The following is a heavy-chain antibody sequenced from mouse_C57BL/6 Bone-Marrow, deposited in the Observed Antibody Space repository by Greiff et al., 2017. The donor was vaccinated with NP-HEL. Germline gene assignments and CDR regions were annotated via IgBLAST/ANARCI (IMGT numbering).Heavy chain of an antibody. CDR2: ISSGGSYT. CDR3: ERRGWGRGAY. Sequence: EVQLQESGGDLVKPGGSLKLSCAASGFTFSSYGMSWVRQTPDKRLEWVATISSGGSYTYYPDSVKGRFTISRDNAKNTLYLQMSSLKSEDTAMYYCERRGWGRGAYWGQGTLVTVSA. CDR1: GFTFSSYG. D-gene: IGHD1-1*02. V-gene: IGHV5-6*01. J-gene: IGHJ3*01.